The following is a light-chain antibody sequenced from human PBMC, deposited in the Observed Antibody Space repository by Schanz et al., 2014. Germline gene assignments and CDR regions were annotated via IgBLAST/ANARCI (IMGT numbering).Light chain of an antibody. J-gene: IGKJ4*01. CDR1: QSVSSSY. CDR3: QQYNNWPLT. V-gene: IGKV3-20*01. CDR2: GAS. Sequence: EIVLTQSPGTLSLSPGERATLSCRASQSVSSSYLAWYQQKPGQAPRLLIYGASNRATGIPDRFSGSGSGTDFTLTISRLEPEDFAVYYCQQYNNWPLTFGGGTKVEIK.